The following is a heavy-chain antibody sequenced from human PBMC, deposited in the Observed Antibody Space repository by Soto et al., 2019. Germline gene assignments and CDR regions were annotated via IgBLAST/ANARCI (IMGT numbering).Heavy chain of an antibody. D-gene: IGHD5-12*01. Sequence: GGSLRLSCAASGFTFSSYAMHWVRQAPGKGLEYVSAINSNGGSTSYANSVKGRFTISRDNSKNTLYLQMGSLRAEDMAVYYCARRGYSGYEVDYWGQGT. V-gene: IGHV3-64*01. CDR1: GFTFSSYA. J-gene: IGHJ4*02. CDR2: INSNGGST. CDR3: ARRGYSGYEVDY.